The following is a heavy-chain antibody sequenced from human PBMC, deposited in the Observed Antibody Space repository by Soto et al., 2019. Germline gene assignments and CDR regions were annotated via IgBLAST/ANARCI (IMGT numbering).Heavy chain of an antibody. CDR2: ISSSSSTI. D-gene: IGHD3-9*01. J-gene: IGHJ4*02. Sequence: GGSLRLSCAASGFTFSSYSMNWVRQAPGKGLEWVSYISSSSSTIYYADSVKGRFTISRDNAKNSLYLQMNSLRAEDTAVYYCARGLAADYWGQGTLVTVSS. CDR3: ARGLAADY. V-gene: IGHV3-48*01. CDR1: GFTFSSYS.